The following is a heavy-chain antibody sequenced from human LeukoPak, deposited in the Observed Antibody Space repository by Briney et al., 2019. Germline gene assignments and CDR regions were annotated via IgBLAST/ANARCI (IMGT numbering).Heavy chain of an antibody. CDR3: ARLALSSSVDY. D-gene: IGHD6-6*01. J-gene: IGHJ4*02. V-gene: IGHV4-39*01. CDR1: GGSISSSSYY. CDR2: IYYSGST. Sequence: SETLSLTXTVSGGSISSSSYYWGCIRQPPGKGLEWIGSIYYSGSTYYNPSLKSRVTISVDTSKNQFSLKLSSVTAADTAVYYRARLALSSSVDYWGQGTLVTVSS.